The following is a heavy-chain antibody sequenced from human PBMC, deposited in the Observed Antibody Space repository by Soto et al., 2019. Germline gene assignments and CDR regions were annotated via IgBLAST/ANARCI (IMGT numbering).Heavy chain of an antibody. CDR3: GRVSGDGDDMDV. V-gene: IGHV5-51*01. Sequence: GESLKISCKASGYSFTDYWMGWVGQMPGNGLEWLGIIHPRDSDVRYNSSLKGQVTMSADKSISTAYLQWSSLKASDSAKYFCGRVSGDGDDMDVWGQGTTVTVSS. J-gene: IGHJ6*02. CDR2: IHPRDSDV. CDR1: GYSFTDYW. D-gene: IGHD3-10*02.